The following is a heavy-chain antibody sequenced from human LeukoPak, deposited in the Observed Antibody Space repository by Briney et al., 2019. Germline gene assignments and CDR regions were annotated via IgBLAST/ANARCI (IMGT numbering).Heavy chain of an antibody. CDR2: IIPIFGTA. Sequence: SVKVSCKASGGTFSSHAISWVRQAPGQGLEWMGRIIPIFGTANYAQKFQGRVTITTDESTSTAYMELSSLRSEDTAVYYCARSRGYYYDSSGYNWFDPWGQGTLVTVSS. CDR1: GGTFSSHA. D-gene: IGHD3-22*01. V-gene: IGHV1-69*05. CDR3: ARSRGYYYDSSGYNWFDP. J-gene: IGHJ5*02.